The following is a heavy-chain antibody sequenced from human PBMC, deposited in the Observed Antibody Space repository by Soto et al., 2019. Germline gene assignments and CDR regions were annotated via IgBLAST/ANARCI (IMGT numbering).Heavy chain of an antibody. CDR2: IYYSGST. D-gene: IGHD3-10*01. J-gene: IGHJ3*02. CDR1: GGSVSSGSFY. Sequence: SETLSLTCTVSGGSVSSGSFYWSWIRQPPGKGLEWIGYIYYSGSTNYNPSLKSRVTISVDTSKNQYSLKLSSVTAADTAVYYCARDNVEGGSGAFDNWGQGTMVTVSS. V-gene: IGHV4-61*01. CDR3: ARDNVEGGSGAFDN.